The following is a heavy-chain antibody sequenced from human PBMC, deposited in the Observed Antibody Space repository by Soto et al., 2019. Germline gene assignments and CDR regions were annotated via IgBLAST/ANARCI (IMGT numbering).Heavy chain of an antibody. J-gene: IGHJ3*02. CDR2: ISVYNGNT. V-gene: IGHV1-18*01. D-gene: IGHD3-10*01. CDR1: GYTFTSYG. CDR3: ARLRFTMVRGVVTKGAFDI. Sequence: ASVKVSCKASGYTFTSYGITWVRQAPGQGLEWTGWISVYNGNTNYAQKLQGRVTMTTDTSTSTAYMELRTLRSDDTAVYYCARLRFTMVRGVVTKGAFDIWGQGTMVTVSS.